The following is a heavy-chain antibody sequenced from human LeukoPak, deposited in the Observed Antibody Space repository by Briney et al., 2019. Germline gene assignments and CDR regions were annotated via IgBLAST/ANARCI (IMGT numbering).Heavy chain of an antibody. V-gene: IGHV5-51*01. D-gene: IGHD3-10*01. CDR2: IYPGDSDT. CDR1: GYMFTNYW. J-gene: IGHJ1*01. Sequence: GESLKISCKASGYMFTNYWFGWVRQMPGKGLECLGIIYPGDSDTRYSPSFQGQVTISVDKSINTAYLQWSSLKASDTAMYYCATYAGSYSKYFQHWGQGTLVTVSS. CDR3: ATYAGSYSKYFQH.